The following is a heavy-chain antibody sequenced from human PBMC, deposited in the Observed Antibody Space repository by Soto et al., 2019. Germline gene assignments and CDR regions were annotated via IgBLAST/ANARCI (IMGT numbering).Heavy chain of an antibody. J-gene: IGHJ6*02. CDR3: ARGGSSGWFSYYYGMDV. CDR2: IIPIFGTA. Sequence: SVKVSCKASGGTFSSYAISWVRQAPGQGLEWMGGIIPIFGTANYAQKFQGRVTITADESTSTAYMELSSLRSEDTAVYYCARGGSSGWFSYYYGMDVWGQGTTVTVSS. CDR1: GGTFSSYA. V-gene: IGHV1-69*13. D-gene: IGHD6-19*01.